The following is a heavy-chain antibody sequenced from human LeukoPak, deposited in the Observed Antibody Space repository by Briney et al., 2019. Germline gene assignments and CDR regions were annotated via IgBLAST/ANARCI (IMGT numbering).Heavy chain of an antibody. CDR2: ISGSGGST. CDR1: GFTFSSYA. CDR3: ARGMGLQYYYYYGMDV. V-gene: IGHV3-23*01. J-gene: IGHJ6*02. Sequence: GGSLRLSCAASGFTFSSYAMSWVRQAPGKGLEWVSAISGSGGSTYYADSVKGRFTISRDNAKNSLYLQMNSLRAEDTAVYYCARGMGLQYYYYYGMDVWGQGTTVTVSS.